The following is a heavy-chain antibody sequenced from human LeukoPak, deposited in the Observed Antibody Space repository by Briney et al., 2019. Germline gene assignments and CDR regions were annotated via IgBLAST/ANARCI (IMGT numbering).Heavy chain of an antibody. J-gene: IGHJ1*01. D-gene: IGHD6-13*01. CDR2: INPSGGST. Sequence: ASVKVSCKASGYTFTSYYMHWVRQAPGQGLEWMGIINPSGGSTSYAQKFQGRVTMTRDMSTSTVYMGLSSLRSEDTAVYYCARDRQYSSSWTEYFQHWGQGTLVTVSS. CDR1: GYTFTSYY. V-gene: IGHV1-46*01. CDR3: ARDRQYSSSWTEYFQH.